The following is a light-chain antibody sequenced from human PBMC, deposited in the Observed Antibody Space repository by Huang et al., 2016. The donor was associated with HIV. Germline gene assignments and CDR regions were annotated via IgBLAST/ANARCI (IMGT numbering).Light chain of an antibody. CDR3: QQYDTWPIT. V-gene: IGKV3-15*01. Sequence: EIVMTQSPATLSVSPGERVTLSCRASQSVRNNLACYQQKPGQAPRLLVYSASTRATGVPARFSGSGSGTDFTLTITSLQSEHFAVYYCQQYDTWPITFGPGTRVDAK. J-gene: IGKJ3*01. CDR1: QSVRNN. CDR2: SAS.